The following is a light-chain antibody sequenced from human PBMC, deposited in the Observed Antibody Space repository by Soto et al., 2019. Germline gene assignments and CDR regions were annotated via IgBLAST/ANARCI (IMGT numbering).Light chain of an antibody. V-gene: IGKV1-5*01. Sequence: DIQMTQSPSTLSASVGDRVTITCRASQSISSWLAWYQQKPGKAPKLLIYDASSLESGVPSRFSGSGSGTEFTLTISSLQPDDFATYYCRQFNSYSPGAFGQGTKV. J-gene: IGKJ1*01. CDR1: QSISSW. CDR3: RQFNSYSPGA. CDR2: DAS.